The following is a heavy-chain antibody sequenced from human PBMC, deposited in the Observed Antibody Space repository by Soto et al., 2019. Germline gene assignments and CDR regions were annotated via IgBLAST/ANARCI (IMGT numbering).Heavy chain of an antibody. V-gene: IGHV3-48*02. CDR1: GFTFSSYS. J-gene: IGHJ6*02. CDR2: ISTSGTTI. CDR3: VRRSGMDV. Sequence: GGSLRLSCAASGFTFSSYSMNWVRQAPGKGLEWVSYISTSGTTIYYADSVKGRFTISRDDGKNSLYLQMNSLRDEDTAVYYCVRRSGMDVWGQGTKVTVSS.